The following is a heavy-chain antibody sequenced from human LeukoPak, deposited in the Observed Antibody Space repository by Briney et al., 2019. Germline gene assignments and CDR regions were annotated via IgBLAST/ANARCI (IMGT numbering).Heavy chain of an antibody. D-gene: IGHD2-15*01. V-gene: IGHV4-34*01. J-gene: IGHJ5*02. Sequence: SETLSLTCAVYGGSFSGYYRSWIRQPPGKGLEWIGEINHSGSTNYNPSLKSRVTISVDTSKNQFSLKLSSVTAADTAVYYCARRVVVVAATERCDWFDPWGQGTLVTVSS. CDR1: GGSFSGYY. CDR3: ARRVVVVAATERCDWFDP. CDR2: INHSGST.